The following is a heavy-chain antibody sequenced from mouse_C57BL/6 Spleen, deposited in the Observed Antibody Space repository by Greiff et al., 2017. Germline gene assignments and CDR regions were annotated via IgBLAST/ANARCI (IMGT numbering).Heavy chain of an antibody. J-gene: IGHJ2*01. D-gene: IGHD2-5*01. CDR3: ARDSKGSYYFDY. CDR2: INPSTGGT. CDR1: GYSFTGYY. V-gene: IGHV1-42*01. Sequence: EVQLQQSGPELVKPGASVKISCKASGYSFTGYYMNWVKQSPEKSLEWIGEINPSTGGTTYNQKFKAKATLTVDKSSSTASMQLKSLTSEDSAVYYCARDSKGSYYFDYWGQGTTLTVSS.